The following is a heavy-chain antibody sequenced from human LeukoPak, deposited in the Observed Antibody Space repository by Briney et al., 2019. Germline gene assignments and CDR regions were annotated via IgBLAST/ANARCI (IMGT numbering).Heavy chain of an antibody. CDR2: IWYDGSNK. D-gene: IGHD4-17*01. CDR1: GFTFSSYG. V-gene: IGHV3-33*01. J-gene: IGHJ4*02. Sequence: GGSLRLSCAASGFTFSSYGMHWVRPAPGKGLEWVAVIWYDGSNKYYADSVKGRFTISRDNSKNTLYLQMNSLRAEDTAVYYCARNRGDGDSYFDYWGQGTLVTVSS. CDR3: ARNRGDGDSYFDY.